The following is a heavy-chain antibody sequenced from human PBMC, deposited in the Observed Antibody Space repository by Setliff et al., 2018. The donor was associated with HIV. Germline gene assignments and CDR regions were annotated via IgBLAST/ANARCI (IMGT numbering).Heavy chain of an antibody. D-gene: IGHD1-1*01. V-gene: IGHV4-34*01. Sequence: PSETLSLTCGVFGGSFSGSYWSWIRQSPGKGLEWIGEINHSGSPNYNPSLKSRVTISVDTSNNQFTLRLKSVTAADTAVYYCARVGTNWPSWFDPWGQGTQVTVSS. CDR2: INHSGSP. CDR3: ARVGTNWPSWFDP. CDR1: GGSFSGSY. J-gene: IGHJ5*02.